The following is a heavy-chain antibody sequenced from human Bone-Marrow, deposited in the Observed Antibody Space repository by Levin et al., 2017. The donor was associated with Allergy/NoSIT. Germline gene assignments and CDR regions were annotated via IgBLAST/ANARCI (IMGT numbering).Heavy chain of an antibody. CDR1: GGTFSSYA. V-gene: IGHV1-69*13. CDR3: ARAPPGWVVDQPLLYFDY. Sequence: SVKVSCKASGGTFSSYAISWVRQAPGQGLEWMGGIIPIFGTANYAQKFQGRVTITADESTSTAYMELSSLRSEDTAVYYCARAPPGWVVDQPLLYFDYWGQGTLVTVSS. CDR2: IIPIFGTA. J-gene: IGHJ4*02. D-gene: IGHD2-15*01.